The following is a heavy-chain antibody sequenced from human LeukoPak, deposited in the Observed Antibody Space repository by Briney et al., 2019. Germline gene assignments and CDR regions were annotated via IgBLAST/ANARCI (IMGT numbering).Heavy chain of an antibody. CDR2: IYSGGST. J-gene: IGHJ4*02. V-gene: IGHV3-53*01. Sequence: HSGGSLRLSCAASGFTVSSNYMSWVRQAPGKGLEWVSVIYSGGSTYYADSVKGRFTISRDNSKNTLYLQMNSLRAEDTAVYYCAKDRLSSSWPRGSLGYWGQGTLVTVSS. CDR1: GFTVSSNY. D-gene: IGHD6-13*01. CDR3: AKDRLSSSWPRGSLGY.